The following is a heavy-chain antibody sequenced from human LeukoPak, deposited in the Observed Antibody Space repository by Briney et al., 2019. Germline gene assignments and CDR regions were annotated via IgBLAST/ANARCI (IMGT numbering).Heavy chain of an antibody. CDR2: FYSGGST. CDR3: ARVSPFDY. J-gene: IGHJ4*02. CDR1: GFTASSKY. V-gene: IGHV3-66*01. Sequence: GGSLRLSCVASGFTASSKYMSWVRQAPGKGLEWLSVFYSGGSTYYADSVNGRFTMSRDNSKNTLYLQMNGLRVEDTAVYYCARVSPFDYWGQGTQVTVSS.